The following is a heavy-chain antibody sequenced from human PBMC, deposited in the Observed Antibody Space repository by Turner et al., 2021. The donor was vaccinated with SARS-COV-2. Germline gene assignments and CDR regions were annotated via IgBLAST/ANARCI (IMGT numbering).Heavy chain of an antibody. CDR1: GGSITKNYDY. V-gene: IGHV4-39*01. Sequence: LQLQESGPGLVKPSETLSLTCTVSGGSITKNYDYWGWIRQPPEKGLEWIGSIYYSGNTYYNPSLKSRVTISVDTSKSQFSLKLSSVTAADTAVYYCARLPERYFFDYWGQGALVTVSS. CDR2: IYYSGNT. CDR3: ARLPERYFFDY. J-gene: IGHJ4*02.